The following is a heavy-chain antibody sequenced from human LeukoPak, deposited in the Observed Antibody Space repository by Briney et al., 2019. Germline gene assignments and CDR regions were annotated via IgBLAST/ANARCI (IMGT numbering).Heavy chain of an antibody. J-gene: IGHJ5*02. D-gene: IGHD5-24*01. V-gene: IGHV1-69*06. CDR2: IIPLFGTA. CDR1: GGTFNIYA. CDR3: ARDNSVRDEAWWFYP. Sequence: GASVKVSCKASGGTFNIYAITWVRQAPGQGLEWMGGIIPLFGTAKYAQKVQGRVSITADKSTSTAYMELSSLRSEDTAVYYCARDNSVRDEAWWFYPWGQGTLVTVSS.